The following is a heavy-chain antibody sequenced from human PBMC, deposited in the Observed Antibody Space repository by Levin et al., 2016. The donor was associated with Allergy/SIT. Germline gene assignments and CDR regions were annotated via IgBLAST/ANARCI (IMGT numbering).Heavy chain of an antibody. J-gene: IGHJ4*02. CDR2: VSYDGDNT. D-gene: IGHD6-19*01. CDR1: GFTFSSYG. V-gene: IGHV3-30*18. Sequence: GESLKISCAASGFTFSSYGMHWVRQAPGKGLEWLAVVSYDGDNTYYADSVKGRFTISRDNSKNTLYLQMNSLKTDDTAVYYCAKGFHSTGWYGNGVDYWGQGSLVTVSS. CDR3: AKGFHSTGWYGNGVDY.